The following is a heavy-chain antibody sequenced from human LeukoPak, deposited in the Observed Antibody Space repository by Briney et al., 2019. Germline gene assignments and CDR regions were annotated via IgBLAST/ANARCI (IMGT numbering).Heavy chain of an antibody. V-gene: IGHV4-59*01. CDR1: GGSISPYY. Sequence: IPSETLFLTCTVSGGSISPYYWSWIRQPPGKGLEWIGYIYYSGSTNYNLSLKSRVTISVDTSKNQFSLRLSSVTAADTAVYYCARGRTFDNWGQGTLVTVSS. CDR3: ARGRTFDN. J-gene: IGHJ4*02. CDR2: IYYSGST.